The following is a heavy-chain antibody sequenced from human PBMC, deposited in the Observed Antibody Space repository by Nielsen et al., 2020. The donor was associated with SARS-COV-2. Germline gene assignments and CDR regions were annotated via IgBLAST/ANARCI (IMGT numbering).Heavy chain of an antibody. V-gene: IGHV1-18*01. CDR2: ISAYNGNT. D-gene: IGHD5-12*01. CDR3: ARARVVATSFDY. CDR1: SYTFTSYG. J-gene: IGHJ4*02. Sequence: ASVKVSCKASSYTFTSYGISWVRQAPGQGLEWMGWISAYNGNTNYAQKLQGRVTMTTDTSTSTAYMELRSLRSDDTAVYYCARARVVATSFDYWGQGTLVTVSS.